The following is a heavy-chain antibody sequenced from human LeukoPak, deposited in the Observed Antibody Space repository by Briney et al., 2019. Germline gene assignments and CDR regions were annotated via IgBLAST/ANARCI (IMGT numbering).Heavy chain of an antibody. D-gene: IGHD3-22*01. CDR3: AKDLWDSSGYYELNYFDY. Sequence: PGGSLRLSCAASGFTFSGYAMSWVRQAPGKGLEWVSAISGSGGSTYYADSVKGRFTISRDNSKNTLYLQMNSLRAEDTAVYYCAKDLWDSSGYYELNYFDYWGQGTLVTVSS. J-gene: IGHJ4*02. V-gene: IGHV3-23*01. CDR2: ISGSGGST. CDR1: GFTFSGYA.